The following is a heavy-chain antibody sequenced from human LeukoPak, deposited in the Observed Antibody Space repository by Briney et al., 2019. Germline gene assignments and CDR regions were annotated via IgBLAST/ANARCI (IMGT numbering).Heavy chain of an antibody. CDR2: IKQDGSEK. CDR1: GFTFSSYW. CDR3: ARDLPLAAADPKADY. Sequence: HPGGSLRLSCAASGFTFSSYWMSWVRQAPGKGLEWVANIKQDGSEKYYVDSVKGRFTISRDNAKNSLYLQMNSLRAEDTAVYYCARDLPLAAADPKADYWGQGTLVTVSS. D-gene: IGHD6-13*01. J-gene: IGHJ4*02. V-gene: IGHV3-7*01.